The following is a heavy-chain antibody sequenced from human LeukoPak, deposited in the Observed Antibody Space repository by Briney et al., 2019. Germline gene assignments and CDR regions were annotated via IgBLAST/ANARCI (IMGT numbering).Heavy chain of an antibody. D-gene: IGHD6-13*01. V-gene: IGHV4-39*01. CDR1: GGSISSNSCY. CDR3: SRHSGTYGTSWLDY. J-gene: IGHJ4*02. CDR2: IYYSGSP. Sequence: PSETLSLTCTVSGGSISSNSCYWGWIRQPPGKGLEWIGSIYYSGSPYYSPSLKSRVTIFVDTSKNQFSLKLNSVTAADTAVYYCSRHSGTYGTSWLDYCGQGTLVTVSS.